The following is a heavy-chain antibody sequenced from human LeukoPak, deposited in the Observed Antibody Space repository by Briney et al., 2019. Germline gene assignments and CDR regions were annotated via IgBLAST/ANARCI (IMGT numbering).Heavy chain of an antibody. D-gene: IGHD3-3*01. CDR2: IYYSGST. CDR3: ARHRYDFWSGFRGAALDY. Sequence: PSETLSLTCTVSGGSISSSSYYWGRIRQPPGKGLEWIGSIYYSGSTYYNPSLKSRVTISVDTSKNQFSLKLSSVTAADTAVYYCARHRYDFWSGFRGAALDYWGQGTLVTVSS. V-gene: IGHV4-39*01. CDR1: GGSISSSSYY. J-gene: IGHJ4*02.